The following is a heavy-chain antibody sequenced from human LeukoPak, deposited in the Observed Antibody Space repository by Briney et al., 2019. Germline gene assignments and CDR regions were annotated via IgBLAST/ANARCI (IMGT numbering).Heavy chain of an antibody. CDR2: IYTSGST. CDR1: GGSISSYY. Sequence: SETLSLTCTVSGGSISSYYWSWIRQPAGKGLEWIGRIYTSGSTNYNPSLKSRVTISVDTSKNQFSLKLSSVTAADTAVYYCARVKDSSGYYRMYFDYWGQGTLVTVSS. CDR3: ARVKDSSGYYRMYFDY. D-gene: IGHD3-22*01. V-gene: IGHV4-4*07. J-gene: IGHJ4*02.